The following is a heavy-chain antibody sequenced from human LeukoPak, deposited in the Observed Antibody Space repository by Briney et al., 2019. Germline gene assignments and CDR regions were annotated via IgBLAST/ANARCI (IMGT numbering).Heavy chain of an antibody. CDR3: ARGKRVWFGELMTSFSYFYIDV. Sequence: KTSETLSLTCAVNGGSFSDYLWTWIRQSPGKGLEWIGEINQGGRTNFNPSLKSRVTISADRSKYHFSLTLRPVTAADTAVYYCARGKRVWFGELMTSFSYFYIDVWGRGTTVIVSS. D-gene: IGHD3-10*01. J-gene: IGHJ6*03. CDR1: GGSFSDYL. V-gene: IGHV4-34*01. CDR2: INQGGRT.